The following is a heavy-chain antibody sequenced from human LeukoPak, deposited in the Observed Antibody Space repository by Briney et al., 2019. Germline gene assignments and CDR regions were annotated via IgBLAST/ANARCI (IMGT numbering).Heavy chain of an antibody. CDR2: IYISGST. Sequence: SETLSLTCTVSGGSISSYYWSWIRQPAGKGLEWIGRIYISGSTNYNPSLKSRVTMSVDTSKNQFSLKLSSVTAADTAVYYCARDLGGIAVAAGLGFDYWGQGTLVTVSS. CDR1: GGSISSYY. J-gene: IGHJ4*02. V-gene: IGHV4-4*07. CDR3: ARDLGGIAVAAGLGFDY. D-gene: IGHD6-19*01.